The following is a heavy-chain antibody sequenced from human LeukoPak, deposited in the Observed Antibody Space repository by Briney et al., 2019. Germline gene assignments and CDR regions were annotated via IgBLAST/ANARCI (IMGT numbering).Heavy chain of an antibody. CDR3: ARDSLAVYYDILTGLVYYYYMDV. J-gene: IGHJ6*03. D-gene: IGHD3-9*01. V-gene: IGHV1-2*02. CDR2: INPNSGGT. CDR1: GYTFTGYY. Sequence: ASVKVSCKASGYTFTGYYMHWVRQAPGQGLEWMGWINPNSGGTNYAQKFQGRVTMTRDTSISTAYMELSRLRSDDTAVYYCARDSLAVYYDILTGLVYYYYMDVWDKGTTVTISS.